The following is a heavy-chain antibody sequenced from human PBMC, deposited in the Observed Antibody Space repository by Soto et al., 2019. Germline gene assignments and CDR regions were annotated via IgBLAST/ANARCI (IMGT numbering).Heavy chain of an antibody. CDR2: INPSGGST. D-gene: IGHD5-18*01. V-gene: IGHV1-46*01. CDR3: ATSFTAMEIDY. J-gene: IGHJ4*02. CDR1: GYTFTSYY. Sequence: ASVKVSCKASGYTFTSYYMHWVRQAPGQGLEWMGIINPSGGSTSYAQKFQGRVTMTRDTSTSTVYMELSSLRSEDTAVYYCATSFTAMEIDYWGQGTLVTVSS.